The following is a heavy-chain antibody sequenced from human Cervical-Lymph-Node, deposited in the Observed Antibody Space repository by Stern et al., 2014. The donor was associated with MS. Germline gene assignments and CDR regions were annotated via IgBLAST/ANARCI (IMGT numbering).Heavy chain of an antibody. D-gene: IGHD4-17*01. CDR2: INHSGST. CDR3: ARDRLRCIDY. V-gene: IGHV4-34*01. CDR1: GGSFSGYY. J-gene: IGHJ4*02. Sequence: QVQLQQWGAGLLKPSETLSLTCAVYGGSFSGYYWSWIRQPPGKGLEWIGEINHSGSTNYNPSLKSRVTISVDTSKNQFSLKLSSVTAADTAVYYCARDRLRCIDYWGQGTLVTVSS.